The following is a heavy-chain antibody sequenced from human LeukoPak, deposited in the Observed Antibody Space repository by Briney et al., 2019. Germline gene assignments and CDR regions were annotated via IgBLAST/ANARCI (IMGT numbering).Heavy chain of an antibody. J-gene: IGHJ4*02. CDR2: ISGSGGST. CDR1: GFTFSSYA. V-gene: IGHV3-23*01. D-gene: IGHD3-22*01. CDR3: AASKTSSGYAFDY. Sequence: GGSLRLSRAASGFTFSSYAMSWVRQAPGKGLEWVSAISGSGGSTYYADSVKGRFTISRDNSKNTLYLQMNSLRAEDTAVYYCAASKTSSGYAFDYWGQGTLVTVSS.